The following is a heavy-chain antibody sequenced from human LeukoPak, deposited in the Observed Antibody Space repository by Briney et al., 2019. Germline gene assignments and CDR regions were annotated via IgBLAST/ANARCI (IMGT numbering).Heavy chain of an antibody. CDR1: GFTFSSYG. V-gene: IGHV3-30*02. J-gene: IGHJ4*02. CDR3: AKDLSGSGWYVPFDY. Sequence: GGSLRLSCAASGFTFSSYGMHWVRQAPGKGLEWVAFIRYDGSNKYYADSVKGRFTISRDNSKNTLYLQIASLRAEDTALYYCAKDLSGSGWYVPFDYWGQGTLVTVSS. D-gene: IGHD6-19*01. CDR2: IRYDGSNK.